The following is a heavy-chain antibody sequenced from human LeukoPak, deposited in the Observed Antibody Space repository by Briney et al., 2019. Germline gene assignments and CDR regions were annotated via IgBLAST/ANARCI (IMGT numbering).Heavy chain of an antibody. CDR2: ISYSGKT. CDR1: GGSISSYY. Sequence: SETLSLTCTVSGGSISSYYWNWIRQPPGKGLEWIGYISYSGKTNYNPSLKSRVTMSVDTSNNQFSLNLSSVTAADTAVYYCARGAITMVRGVPTPTFDYWGQGTLVTVSS. D-gene: IGHD3-10*01. V-gene: IGHV4-59*01. J-gene: IGHJ4*02. CDR3: ARGAITMVRGVPTPTFDY.